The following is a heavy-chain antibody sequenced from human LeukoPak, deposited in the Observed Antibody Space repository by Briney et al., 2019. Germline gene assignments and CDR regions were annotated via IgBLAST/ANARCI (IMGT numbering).Heavy chain of an antibody. J-gene: IGHJ3*02. CDR3: ARNILFAFDI. V-gene: IGHV3-23*01. Sequence: GGSLRLSCAASGFTFSSYAMSWVRQAPGKGLEWVSAISGSGGSTYYADSMKGRFTISRDNSKNTLYLQVNSLRAEDTAMYYCARNILFAFDIWGQGTMVTVSS. CDR2: ISGSGGST. CDR1: GFTFSSYA.